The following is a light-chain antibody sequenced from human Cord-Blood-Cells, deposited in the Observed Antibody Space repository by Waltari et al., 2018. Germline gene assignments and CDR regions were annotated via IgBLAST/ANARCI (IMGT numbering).Light chain of an antibody. CDR2: DAS. V-gene: IGKV1-33*01. CDR1: KDISNY. J-gene: IGKJ3*01. Sequence: DIQMTQSPSSLSASVGDRVTITCQASKDISNYLNWYQQKPGKAPKLLIYDASNLETGVPSRFSGSGSGTDFTFTISSLQPEDSATYYCQQYDNLFTCGPGTKVDIK. CDR3: QQYDNLFT.